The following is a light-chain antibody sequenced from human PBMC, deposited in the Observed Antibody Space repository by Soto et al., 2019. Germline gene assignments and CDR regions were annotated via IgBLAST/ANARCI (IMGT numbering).Light chain of an antibody. CDR1: SSNIGAGYE. V-gene: IGLV1-40*01. CDR2: GNS. Sequence: QSVLTQPPSVSGAPGQRVTISCTGSSSNIGAGYEVHWYQQLPRTAPKLLIYGNSNRPSGVPDRFSGSKSGTSASLAITGLQAEDEADYYGQSYDNSLSGMVFGGGTKVTVL. J-gene: IGLJ2*01. CDR3: QSYDNSLSGMV.